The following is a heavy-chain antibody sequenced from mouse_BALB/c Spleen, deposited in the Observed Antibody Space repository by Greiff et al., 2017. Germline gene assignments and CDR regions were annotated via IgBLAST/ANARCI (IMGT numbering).Heavy chain of an antibody. CDR1: GFTFSSFG. CDR3: DSPGNAGDAMDY. D-gene: IGHD2-1*01. CDR2: ISRGSSTN. Sequence: EVKLMESGGGLVQPGGSRKLSCAASGFTFSSFGMHWVRQSPEKGLEWVAYISRGSSTNYYADTVKGRFTITRDKPKNTLFLHMTSLKSEDTAMYYYDSPGNAGDAMDYWGQGTSVTVSS. J-gene: IGHJ4*01. V-gene: IGHV5-17*02.